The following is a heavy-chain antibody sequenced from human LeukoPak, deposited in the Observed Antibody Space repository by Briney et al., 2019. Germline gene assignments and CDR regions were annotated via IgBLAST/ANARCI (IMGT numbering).Heavy chain of an antibody. J-gene: IGHJ5*02. CDR2: ISSSGNII. Sequence: GGSLRLSCVASGFSPSSYEMSWVRQAPGKGLEWVSHISSSGNIIHYADSVKGRFTISRDNAKNSLYLQMYSLRAEDTAIYYCARVIRGYGSGTYYDWFDPWGQGTLVIVSS. CDR3: ARVIRGYGSGTYYDWFDP. D-gene: IGHD3-10*01. V-gene: IGHV3-48*03. CDR1: GFSPSSYE.